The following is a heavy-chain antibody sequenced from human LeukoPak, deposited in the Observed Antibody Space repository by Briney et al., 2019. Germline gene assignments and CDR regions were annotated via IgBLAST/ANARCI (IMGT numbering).Heavy chain of an antibody. CDR3: ARDIHYDSSGYYHPHFDY. CDR1: GGTFSSYA. Sequence: GASVKVSRKASGGTFSSYAISWVRQAPGQGLEWMGGIIPIFGTANYAQKFQGRVTITADESTSTAYMELSSLRSEDTAVYYCARDIHYDSSGYYHPHFDYWGQGTLVTVSS. D-gene: IGHD3-22*01. V-gene: IGHV1-69*13. CDR2: IIPIFGTA. J-gene: IGHJ4*02.